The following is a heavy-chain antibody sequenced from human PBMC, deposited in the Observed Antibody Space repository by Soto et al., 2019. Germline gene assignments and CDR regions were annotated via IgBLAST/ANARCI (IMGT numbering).Heavy chain of an antibody. CDR3: ARDQTPTTIFGVVIPYYFDY. J-gene: IGHJ4*02. CDR1: GFTFSSYS. D-gene: IGHD3-3*01. Sequence: EVQLVESGGGLVQPGGSLRLSCAASGFTFSSYSMNWVRQAPGKGLAWVSYISSSSSTIYYADSVKGRFTISRDNAKNSMYLQMNSLRSEETAVYYCARDQTPTTIFGVVIPYYFDYWGQGTLVTVSS. CDR2: ISSSSSTI. V-gene: IGHV3-48*01.